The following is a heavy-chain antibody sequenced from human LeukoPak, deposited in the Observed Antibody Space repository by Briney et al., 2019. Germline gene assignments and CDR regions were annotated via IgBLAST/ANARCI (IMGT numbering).Heavy chain of an antibody. CDR2: IYYSGST. CDR3: ARHLGSLYDCPLYYYYMDV. D-gene: IGHD5/OR15-5a*01. Sequence: SQTLSLTCTVSGGSISSGSYYWGWIRQPPGKGLEWIGRIYYSGSTYYNPSLKSRVTISVDTSKNQFSLKLSSVTAADTAVYYCARHLGSLYDCPLYYYYMDVWGKGTTVTVSS. V-gene: IGHV4-39*01. J-gene: IGHJ6*03. CDR1: GGSISSGSYY.